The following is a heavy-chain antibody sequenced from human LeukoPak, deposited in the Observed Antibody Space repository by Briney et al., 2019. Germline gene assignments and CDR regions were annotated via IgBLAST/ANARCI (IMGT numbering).Heavy chain of an antibody. Sequence: GGSLRLSCAASGFTVSSNYMSWVRQAPGKGLEWVANINLDGSEKYYGDSVKGRFTISRDNAKNSLYLQMNSLRADDTAVYYCARKSYCSGGSCYYFVFDYWGQGTLVTVSS. CDR1: GFTVSSNY. V-gene: IGHV3-7*01. CDR3: ARKSYCSGGSCYYFVFDY. D-gene: IGHD2-15*01. J-gene: IGHJ4*02. CDR2: INLDGSEK.